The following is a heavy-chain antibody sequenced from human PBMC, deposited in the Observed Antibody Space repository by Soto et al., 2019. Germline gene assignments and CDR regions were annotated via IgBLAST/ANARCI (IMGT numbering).Heavy chain of an antibody. CDR1: GYTFSSYG. CDR3: ARARGQWLVTTEYDC. V-gene: IGHV1-18*01. J-gene: IGHJ4*02. Sequence: QVQLVQSGAEVKKPGASVKVSCKASGYTFSSYGISWVRQAPGQGLEWMGWISGYNGNTDYAQNLQGRVTMTADTSTGTASMELRSLRSDDTAVYYCARARGQWLVTTEYDCWGQGTLVTVSS. CDR2: ISGYNGNT. D-gene: IGHD6-19*01.